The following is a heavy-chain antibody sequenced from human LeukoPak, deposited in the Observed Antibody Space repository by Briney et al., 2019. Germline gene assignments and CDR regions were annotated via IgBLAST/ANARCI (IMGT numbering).Heavy chain of an antibody. Sequence: XVSTFFTGGNTYYPASVKGRFPISRDFSKNTVFLHMNSLRAEDTAMYYCARGDDSGYYDYFDYWGQGALVTVSS. D-gene: IGHD3-22*01. J-gene: IGHJ4*02. V-gene: IGHV3-53*01. CDR3: ARGDDSGYYDYFDY. CDR2: FFTGGNT.